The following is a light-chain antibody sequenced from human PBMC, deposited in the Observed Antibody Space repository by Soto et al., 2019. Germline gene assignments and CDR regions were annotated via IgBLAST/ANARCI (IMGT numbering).Light chain of an antibody. J-gene: IGLJ1*01. V-gene: IGLV2-14*01. Sequence: LTQPASVSGSPGQSITISCTGTSSDVGGYNYVSWYQQHPGKAPKLMIYEVSNRPSGVSSRFPGSKSGNTASLTISGRQDDQERDPYCCSYKRRSTYRFGTGTKVTV. CDR3: CSYKRRSTYR. CDR2: EVS. CDR1: SSDVGGYNY.